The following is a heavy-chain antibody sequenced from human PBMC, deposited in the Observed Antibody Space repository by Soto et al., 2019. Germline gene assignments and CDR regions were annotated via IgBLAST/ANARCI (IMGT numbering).Heavy chain of an antibody. CDR2: ISYDGTNK. D-gene: IGHD3-10*01. CDR1: GFNFITYA. CDR3: ARDRYYFGSGSESDGMDV. J-gene: IGHJ6*02. V-gene: IGHV3-30-3*01. Sequence: WSLRLSCAASGFNFITYAMYWVRQAPGKGLEWVALISYDGTNKYYADSVEGRFSISRDNSKNTLYLQMNSLRTEDTAVYFCARDRYYFGSGSESDGMDVWGQGTTVTVSS.